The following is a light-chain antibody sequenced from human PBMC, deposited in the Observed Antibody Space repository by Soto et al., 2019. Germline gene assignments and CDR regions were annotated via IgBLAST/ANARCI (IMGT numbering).Light chain of an antibody. J-gene: IGKJ5*01. CDR2: GAS. CDR3: QQYRMSPNT. V-gene: IGKV3-20*01. CDR1: QNIRSS. Sequence: EVVMTQSPASLSASPGERVTLSCRASQNIRSSLAWYQQRPGQAPRLLIYGASSRATGIPDRFSGSGSGTDFSLTIRGLKPEDFAVYYCQQYRMSPNTFGQGTRLEIK.